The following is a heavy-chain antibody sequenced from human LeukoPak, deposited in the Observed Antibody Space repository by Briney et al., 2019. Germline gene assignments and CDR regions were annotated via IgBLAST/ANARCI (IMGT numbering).Heavy chain of an antibody. CDR3: ARRTHCSGGSCLDS. CDR2: INPSGGST. J-gene: IGHJ4*02. CDR1: GYTFTSYF. V-gene: IGHV1-46*01. D-gene: IGHD2-15*01. Sequence: ASVKVSCKASGYTFTSYFMHWVRQAPGRGLEWMGLINPSGGSTNYAQKVQGRLTLTRDMSTSTVYMDLSSLTSEDTAVYYCARRTHCSGGSCLDSWGQGTLVTVSS.